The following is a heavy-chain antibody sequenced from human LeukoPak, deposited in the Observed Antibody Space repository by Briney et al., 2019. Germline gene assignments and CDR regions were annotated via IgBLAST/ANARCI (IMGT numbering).Heavy chain of an antibody. CDR2: IYYSGST. CDR1: GGSISSYY. CDR3: ARDREIAAAGTREIESYYYYMDV. J-gene: IGHJ6*03. V-gene: IGHV4-59*01. Sequence: SETLSLTCTVSGGSISSYYWSSIRPPPGKGLGWIGYIYYSGSTNYHPSLKSRVTISVDTSKNQFSLKLSSVTAADTAVYYCARDREIAAAGTREIESYYYYMDVWGKGTTVTVSS. D-gene: IGHD6-13*01.